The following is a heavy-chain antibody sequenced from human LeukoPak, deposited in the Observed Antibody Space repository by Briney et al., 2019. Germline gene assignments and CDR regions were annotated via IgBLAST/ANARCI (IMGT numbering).Heavy chain of an antibody. J-gene: IGHJ4*02. D-gene: IGHD6-19*01. CDR3: ARWIAGAGFNYFDY. CDR1: GRPVSIYH. CDR2: IYHSGST. V-gene: IGHV4-59*02. Sequence: SETLSLTCTVSGRPVSIYHWLWIRQPPGKGLEWIGCIYHSGSTNYNPSLKSRVTISVDTSKNQFSLKLSSVTAADTAVYYCARWIAGAGFNYFDYWGQGTLVTVSS.